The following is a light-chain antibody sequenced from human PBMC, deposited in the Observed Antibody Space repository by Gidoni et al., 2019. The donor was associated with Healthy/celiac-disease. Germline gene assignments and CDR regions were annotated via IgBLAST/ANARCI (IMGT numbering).Light chain of an antibody. CDR2: RNN. V-gene: IGLV1-47*01. CDR1: SSTIGSNY. J-gene: IGLJ3*02. Sequence: QSVLTQPPSASGTPGQGVTISCSGSSSTIGSNYVYWYQQLPGTAPKLLIYRNNQRPSGVPDRFSGSKSGASASLAISGLRSEDGADYYCAAWDDSLSGWVFGGGTKLTVL. CDR3: AAWDDSLSGWV.